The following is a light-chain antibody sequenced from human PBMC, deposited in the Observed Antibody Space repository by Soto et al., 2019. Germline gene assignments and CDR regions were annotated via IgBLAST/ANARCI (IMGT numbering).Light chain of an antibody. CDR3: QQYHSLPLT. J-gene: IGKJ4*01. Sequence: DIQMTQSPSSLSASVGDRVTITCQASQGISNLLNWYQQKPGKAPKLLIYVASNLETGVPARFSGSGSGTDFTFTISSLQAEDIATYYCQQYHSLPLTFGGGTKVEIK. V-gene: IGKV1-33*01. CDR1: QGISNL. CDR2: VAS.